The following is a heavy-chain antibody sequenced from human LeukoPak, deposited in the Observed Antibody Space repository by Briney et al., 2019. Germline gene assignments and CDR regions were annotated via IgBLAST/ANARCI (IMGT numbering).Heavy chain of an antibody. CDR2: INPNSGGT. Sequence: ASVKVSCKVSGYTFTSYYMHWVRQAPGQGLEWMGWINPNSGGTNYPQKFQGRVTMTRDTSISTAYMELSRLRSDDTAVYYCATDEWGGSYGYWGQGTLVTVSS. J-gene: IGHJ4*02. D-gene: IGHD1-26*01. V-gene: IGHV1-2*02. CDR1: GYTFTSYY. CDR3: ATDEWGGSYGY.